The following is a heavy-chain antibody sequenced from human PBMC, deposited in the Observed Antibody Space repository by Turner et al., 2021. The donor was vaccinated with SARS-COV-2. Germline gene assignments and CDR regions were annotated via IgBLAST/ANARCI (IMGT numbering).Heavy chain of an antibody. CDR1: GYTLIELS. D-gene: IGHD2-8*01. J-gene: IGHJ5*02. V-gene: IGHV1-24*01. CDR2: LDPEDGET. CDR3: ATAPPYCTNGGCPNWFDP. Sequence: VQLVQSGAEVKKPGASGKVSCKVSGYTLIELSMHWVRQAPGKGREWMGGLDPEDGETIYAQKFQGRVTMTEDTSTDTAYMELSRLRSEDTAVYYCATAPPYCTNGGCPNWFDPWGQGTLVTVSS.